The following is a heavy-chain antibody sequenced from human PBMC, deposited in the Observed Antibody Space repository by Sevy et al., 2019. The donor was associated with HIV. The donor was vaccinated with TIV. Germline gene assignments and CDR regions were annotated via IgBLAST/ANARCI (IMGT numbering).Heavy chain of an antibody. CDR3: ARKYGSSGDFDY. CDR2: ISGTGGSGDKT. V-gene: IGHV3-23*01. CDR1: GFMFSNYA. D-gene: IGHD3-22*01. J-gene: IGHJ4*02. Sequence: GGSLRLSCAASGFMFSNYAMNWVRQAPGKGLEWVAGISGTGGSGDKTNYADSVKGRFTISRDDSRNSLYLQLNSLRAEDTAIYFCARKYGSSGDFDYWGQGTLVTVSS.